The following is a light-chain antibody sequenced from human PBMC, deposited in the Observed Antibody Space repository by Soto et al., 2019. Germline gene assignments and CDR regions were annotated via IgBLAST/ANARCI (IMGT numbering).Light chain of an antibody. CDR2: GAS. J-gene: IGKJ1*01. CDR1: QSVNSN. Sequence: EAAMGQYPAARAVCRGGEATLACWASQSVNSNLAWYQQKLGQAPRVLIYGASTRATGIPARFSGSRSETGIIITISSLQSEDTDTYDGQHYQPWPWTLGQGTKVEIK. V-gene: IGKV3-15*01. CDR3: QHYQPWPWT.